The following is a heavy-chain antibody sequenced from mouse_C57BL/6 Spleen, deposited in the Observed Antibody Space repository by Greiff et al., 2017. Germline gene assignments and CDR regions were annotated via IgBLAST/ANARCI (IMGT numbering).Heavy chain of an antibody. CDR2: IYPRDGST. CDR3: AREAQATLYYFDY. Sequence: VKLLESDAELVKPGASVKISCKVSGYTFTDHTIHWMKQRPEQGLEWIGYIYPRDGSTKYNEKFQGKATLTADKSSSTAYMQLNSLTSEYSAVYFCAREAQATLYYFDYWGQGTTLTVSS. V-gene: IGHV1-78*01. D-gene: IGHD3-2*02. CDR1: GYTFTDHT. J-gene: IGHJ2*01.